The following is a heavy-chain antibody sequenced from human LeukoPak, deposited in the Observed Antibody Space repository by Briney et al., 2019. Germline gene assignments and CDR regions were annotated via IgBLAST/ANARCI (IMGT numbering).Heavy chain of an antibody. D-gene: IGHD3-22*01. J-gene: IGHJ3*02. Sequence: PSETLSLTCTVSGGSISSSSYYWGWIRQPPGKGLEWIGSIYYSGSTYYNPSLKSRVTISVDTSKNQFSLKLSSVTAADTAVYYCARAPGYYDSSGYYRNHDAFDIWGQGTMVTVSS. CDR2: IYYSGST. CDR1: GGSISSSSYY. CDR3: ARAPGYYDSSGYYRNHDAFDI. V-gene: IGHV4-39*07.